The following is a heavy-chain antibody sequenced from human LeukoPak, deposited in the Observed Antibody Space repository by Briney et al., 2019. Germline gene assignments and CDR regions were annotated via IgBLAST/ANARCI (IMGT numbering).Heavy chain of an antibody. CDR1: GGSFSDYF. Sequence: SEPLSLTCAVYGGSFSDYFWNWIRQPPGKGLEWIGEINHSGITNYSPSLKSRVTISVDTSKHQFSRKLISVTAADTAVYYCARGARVADERDAFDVWGQGTLVTVSS. D-gene: IGHD3-3*01. J-gene: IGHJ3*01. V-gene: IGHV4-34*01. CDR3: ARGARVADERDAFDV. CDR2: INHSGIT.